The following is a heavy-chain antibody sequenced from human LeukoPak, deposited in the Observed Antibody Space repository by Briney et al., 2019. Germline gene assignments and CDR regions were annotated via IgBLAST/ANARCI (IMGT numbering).Heavy chain of an antibody. Sequence: SETLSLTCTVSGGSISSYYWSWIRQPPGKGLEWIGYIYYSGSTNYNPSLKSRVTISVDTSKNQFSLKLSSVTAADTAVYYCARVPITGTTRAFDIWGQGTMVTVSS. V-gene: IGHV4-59*01. CDR2: IYYSGST. J-gene: IGHJ3*02. D-gene: IGHD1-20*01. CDR3: ARVPITGTTRAFDI. CDR1: GGSISSYY.